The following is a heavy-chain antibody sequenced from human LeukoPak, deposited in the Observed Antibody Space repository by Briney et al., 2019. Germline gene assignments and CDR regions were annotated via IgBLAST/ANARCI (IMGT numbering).Heavy chain of an antibody. CDR2: ISGDGGST. V-gene: IGHV3-43*02. J-gene: IGHJ4*02. Sequence: PGGSLRLSCAASGLTFDDYAMHWLRQAPGEGLEWVSLISGDGGSTYYADSVKGRFTISRDNSKNSLYLQMNSLRTEDTALYHSEKDRGWYDYWGQGTLVTVSS. CDR1: GLTFDDYA. D-gene: IGHD6-19*01. CDR3: EKDRGWYDY.